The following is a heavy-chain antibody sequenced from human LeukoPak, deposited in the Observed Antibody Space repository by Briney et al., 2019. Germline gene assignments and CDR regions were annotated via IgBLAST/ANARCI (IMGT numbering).Heavy chain of an antibody. J-gene: IGHJ4*02. D-gene: IGHD2-15*01. CDR3: AKSLGYCSGGSCYSDY. CDR2: ISGSGGST. Sequence: GSLRLSCAASGFTFSSYAMSWVRQAPGKGLEWVSAISGSGGSTYYADSVKGRFTTSRDNSKNTLYLQMNSLRAEDTAVYYCAKSLGYCSGGSCYSDYWGQGTLVTVSS. CDR1: GFTFSSYA. V-gene: IGHV3-23*01.